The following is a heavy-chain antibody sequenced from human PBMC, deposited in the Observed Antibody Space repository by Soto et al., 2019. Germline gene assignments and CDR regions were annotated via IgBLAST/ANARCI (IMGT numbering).Heavy chain of an antibody. CDR3: ARDRRSSGSYYLFDY. V-gene: IGHV3-11*01. CDR1: GFTFSNFA. D-gene: IGHD1-26*01. CDR2: ISSSGSII. J-gene: IGHJ4*02. Sequence: PGGSLRLSCAASGFTFSNFAMSWVRQAPGKGLEWVSYISSSGSIINYAGSVKGRFTISRDNAKNSLYLQMNSLRAEDTAVYYCARDRRSSGSYYLFDYWGQGTLVTVSS.